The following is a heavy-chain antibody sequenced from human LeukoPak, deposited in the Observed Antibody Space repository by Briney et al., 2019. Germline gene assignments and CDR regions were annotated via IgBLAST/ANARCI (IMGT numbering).Heavy chain of an antibody. J-gene: IGHJ4*02. Sequence: ASVKVSCKASGGTFSSYAISWVRQAPGQRLEWMGGIIPIFGTANYAQKFQGRVTITADESTSTAYMELSSLRSEDTAVYYCARSLLRLGYCSGGSCYSFDYWGQGTLVTVSS. D-gene: IGHD2-15*01. CDR1: GGTFSSYA. V-gene: IGHV1-69*13. CDR2: IIPIFGTA. CDR3: ARSLLRLGYCSGGSCYSFDY.